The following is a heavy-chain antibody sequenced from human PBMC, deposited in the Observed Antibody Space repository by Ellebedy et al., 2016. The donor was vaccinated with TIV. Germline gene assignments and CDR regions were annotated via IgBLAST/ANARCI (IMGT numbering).Heavy chain of an antibody. V-gene: IGHV4-34*01. CDR2: INHSGST. CDR3: ARDAVTTCCYYYGMDV. Sequence: SETLSLTXAVYGGSFSGYYWSWIRQPPGKGLEWIGEINHSGSTNYNPSLKSRVTISVDTSKNQFSLKLSSVTAADTAVYYCARDAVTTCCYYYGMDVWGQGTTVTVSS. J-gene: IGHJ6*02. D-gene: IGHD4-17*01. CDR1: GGSFSGYY.